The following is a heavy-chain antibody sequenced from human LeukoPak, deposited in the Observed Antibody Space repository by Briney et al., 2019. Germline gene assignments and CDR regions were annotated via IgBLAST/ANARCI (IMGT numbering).Heavy chain of an antibody. J-gene: IGHJ5*02. CDR2: IYTSGST. CDR3: ARNEPREYIWFDP. Sequence: SETLSLTCTVSGGSISSYYWSWIRQPAGKGLEWIGRIYTSGSTNYPSLKSRVTMSVDTSKNQFSLKLSSVTAADTAVYYCARNEPREYIWFDPWGQGTLVTVSS. CDR1: GGSISSYY. V-gene: IGHV4-4*07. D-gene: IGHD1-1*01.